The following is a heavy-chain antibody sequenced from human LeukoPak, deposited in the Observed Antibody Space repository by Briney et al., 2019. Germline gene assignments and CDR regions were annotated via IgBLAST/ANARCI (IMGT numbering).Heavy chain of an antibody. CDR1: GGSISSSSYY. Sequence: SETLSLTCTVSGGSISSSSYYWSWIRQPPGKGLEWMGYIYHSGSTYYNPSLKSRVTMSVDRSKNHFSLKLNSVTAADTAVYYCARGYGTFDFWGQGILVTVSS. CDR2: IYHSGST. CDR3: ARGYGTFDF. V-gene: IGHV4-30-2*01. J-gene: IGHJ4*02. D-gene: IGHD5-18*01.